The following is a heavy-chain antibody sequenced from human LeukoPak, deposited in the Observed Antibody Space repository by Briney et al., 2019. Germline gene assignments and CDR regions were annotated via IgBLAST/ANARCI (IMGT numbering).Heavy chain of an antibody. J-gene: IGHJ4*02. CDR2: ISSSSSYI. D-gene: IGHD1-1*01. Sequence: GGSLRLSCAASGFTFSSYSMNWVRQAPGKGLEWVSSISSSSSYIYYADSVKGRFTISRDNAKNSLYLQMNSLQSEDTAVYYCARGKLQRWDFDYWGQGTLVTVSS. CDR3: ARGKLQRWDFDY. CDR1: GFTFSSYS. V-gene: IGHV3-21*04.